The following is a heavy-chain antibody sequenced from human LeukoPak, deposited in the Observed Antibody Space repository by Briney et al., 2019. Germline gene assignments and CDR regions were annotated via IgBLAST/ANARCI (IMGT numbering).Heavy chain of an antibody. J-gene: IGHJ4*02. D-gene: IGHD6-13*01. Sequence: GGSLRLSCAASGFTFSSYAMSWVRQAPGKGLEWVLAISGSGDSTYYADSVKGRFTISRDNSKNTLYLQMNSLRTEDTAIYYCAKDRYTSRAAGADYWGQGTLVTVSS. CDR3: AKDRYTSRAAGADY. CDR2: ISGSGDST. V-gene: IGHV3-23*01. CDR1: GFTFSSYA.